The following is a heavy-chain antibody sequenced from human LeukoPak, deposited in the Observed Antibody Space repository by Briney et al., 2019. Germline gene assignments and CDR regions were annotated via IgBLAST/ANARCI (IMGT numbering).Heavy chain of an antibody. Sequence: ASVKVSCKASGGTFSSYAISWVRQAPGQGLEWMGGIIPIFGTANYAQKFQGRVTITADESTSTAYMELSSLRSEDTAVYYCARDWETLSTENDAFDIWGQGTMVTVSS. CDR1: GGTFSSYA. CDR3: ARDWETLSTENDAFDI. J-gene: IGHJ3*02. D-gene: IGHD3-16*02. CDR2: IIPIFGTA. V-gene: IGHV1-69*13.